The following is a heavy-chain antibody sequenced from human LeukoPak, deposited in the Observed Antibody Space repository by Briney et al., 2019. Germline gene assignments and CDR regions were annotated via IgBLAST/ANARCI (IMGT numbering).Heavy chain of an antibody. Sequence: GRSLRLSCAASGFTFSSYAMHWVRQAPGKGLEWVAVISYDGSNKYYADSVKGRFTISRDNSKNTLYLQMNSLRAEDTAVYYCARWIRRYDSSGYRIFDYWGQGTLVTVSS. CDR1: GFTFSSYA. CDR2: ISYDGSNK. D-gene: IGHD3-22*01. CDR3: ARWIRRYDSSGYRIFDY. V-gene: IGHV3-30*04. J-gene: IGHJ4*02.